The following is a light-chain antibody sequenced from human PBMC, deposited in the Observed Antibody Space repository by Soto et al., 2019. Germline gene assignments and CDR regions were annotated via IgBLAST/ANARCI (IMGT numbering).Light chain of an antibody. V-gene: IGLV1-51*01. CDR1: RSNIGSNS. CDR3: GTWDSSLSVWV. Sequence: QSVLTQSPSASGTPGQRVTMSCSGSRSNIGSNSVSWYQQLPGTVPKLLIYDNDKRPSGIPDRFSGSKSGTSATLGITGLQTGDEADYYCGTWDSSLSVWVFGGGTKLTVL. J-gene: IGLJ3*02. CDR2: DND.